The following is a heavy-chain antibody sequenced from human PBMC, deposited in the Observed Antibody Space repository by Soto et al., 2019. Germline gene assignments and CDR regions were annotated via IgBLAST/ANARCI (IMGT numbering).Heavy chain of an antibody. V-gene: IGHV3-64D*06. Sequence: GGSLRLSCSASGFNLSSYAMHWVCQAPGKGLEYVSAIRSSGNSTNYADSVKGRFAVSRDNSKNTLYLQMSSLRTEDTAVYYCVEGSGSYYYYYVMDVWGQGTTVTVSS. CDR3: VEGSGSYYYYYVMDV. J-gene: IGHJ6*02. D-gene: IGHD3-10*01. CDR1: GFNLSSYA. CDR2: IRSSGNST.